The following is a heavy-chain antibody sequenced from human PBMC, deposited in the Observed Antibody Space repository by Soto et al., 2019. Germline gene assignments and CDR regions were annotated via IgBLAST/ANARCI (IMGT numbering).Heavy chain of an antibody. D-gene: IGHD6-13*01. J-gene: IGHJ4*02. V-gene: IGHV3-30*04. CDR3: ARDRILYSSSWLLDY. Sequence: RVSCAAAEFTCSTYAMHRVRKAPGKGLEWVAVISYDGSNKYYADSVKGRFTISRDSSKNTLYLQMNSLRAEDTALYYCARDRILYSSSWLLDYWGQGTLVTVSS. CDR1: EFTCSTYA. CDR2: ISYDGSNK.